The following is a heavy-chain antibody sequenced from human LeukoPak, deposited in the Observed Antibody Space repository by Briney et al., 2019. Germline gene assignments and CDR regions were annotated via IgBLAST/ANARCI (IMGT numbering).Heavy chain of an antibody. D-gene: IGHD5-24*01. CDR1: GFTFTSSA. J-gene: IGHJ4*02. Sequence: GASVKVSCKASGFTFTSSAVQWVRQARGQRLEWIGWIVVGRGNTNYAQKFQGRVTMTRDTSTSTVYMELSSLRSEDTAVYYCARDRIGYNKLGDYWGQGTLVTVSS. CDR2: IVVGRGNT. CDR3: ARDRIGYNKLGDY. V-gene: IGHV1-58*01.